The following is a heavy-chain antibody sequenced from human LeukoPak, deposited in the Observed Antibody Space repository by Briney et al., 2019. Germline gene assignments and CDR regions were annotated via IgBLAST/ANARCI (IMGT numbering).Heavy chain of an antibody. Sequence: GGSLRLSCAASGFTFSSYAMSWVRQAPGKGLEWVSAISGSGGSTYYADSVKGRFTISRDNSKNTLYLQMNSLRAEDTAVYYCVKMRRTGTTTLYDYWGQGTLVTVSS. CDR3: VKMRRTGTTTLYDY. CDR2: ISGSGGST. CDR1: GFTFSSYA. J-gene: IGHJ4*02. D-gene: IGHD1-1*01. V-gene: IGHV3-23*01.